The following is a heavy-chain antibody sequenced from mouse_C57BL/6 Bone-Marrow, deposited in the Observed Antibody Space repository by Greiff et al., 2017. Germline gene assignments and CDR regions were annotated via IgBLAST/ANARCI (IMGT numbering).Heavy chain of an antibody. Sequence: QVQLKQPGAELVKPGASVKMSCKASGYPFTSYWITWVKQRPGQGLEWIGDIYPTSGRTNYNEKFKSKAILTVDTSSNTAYMQLSSLTSEDSAVFYCARSGPLGRSFDYWGQGTTLTVSS. CDR1: GYPFTSYW. CDR3: ARSGPLGRSFDY. D-gene: IGHD4-1*01. V-gene: IGHV1-55*01. CDR2: IYPTSGRT. J-gene: IGHJ2*01.